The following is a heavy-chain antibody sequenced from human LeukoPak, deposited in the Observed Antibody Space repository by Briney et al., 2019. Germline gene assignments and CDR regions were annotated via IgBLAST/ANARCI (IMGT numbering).Heavy chain of an antibody. CDR3: ARDPRIVGATSFDY. J-gene: IGHJ4*02. V-gene: IGHV1-8*01. D-gene: IGHD1-26*01. CDR1: GYTLTSYD. Sequence: GASVKVSCKASGYTLTSYDINWVRQATGQGLEWMGWMNPNSGNTGYAQKFQGRVTMTRNTSISTAYMELSSLRSEDTAVYYCARDPRIVGATSFDYWGQGTLVTVSS. CDR2: MNPNSGNT.